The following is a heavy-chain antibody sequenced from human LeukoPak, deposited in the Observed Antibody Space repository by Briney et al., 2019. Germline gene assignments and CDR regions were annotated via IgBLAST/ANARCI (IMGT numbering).Heavy chain of an antibody. CDR1: GFTFSSFG. J-gene: IGHJ3*02. Sequence: PGGSLRLSCAASGFTFSSFGMHWVRQAPGKGLEWVAVIWGDGSSQYYGDSVKGRFTISRDNSKNTLYLQMNSLRAEDTAVYYCARDAGYYDSSGFLDAFDIWGQGTMVTVSS. V-gene: IGHV3-33*01. CDR2: IWGDGSSQ. CDR3: ARDAGYYDSSGFLDAFDI. D-gene: IGHD3-22*01.